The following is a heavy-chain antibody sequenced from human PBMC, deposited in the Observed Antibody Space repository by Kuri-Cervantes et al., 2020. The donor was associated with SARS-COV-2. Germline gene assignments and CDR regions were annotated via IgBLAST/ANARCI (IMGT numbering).Heavy chain of an antibody. J-gene: IGHJ4*02. CDR2: IYYSGST. CDR1: GCSISSHY. CDR3: AGQRYSGSYY. V-gene: IGHV4-59*11. Sequence: SETLSLSCTVSGCSISSHYWSWIRQPPGKGLEWIGYIYYSGSTNYNPSLKSRVTISVDTSKNQFSLKLSSVTAADTAVYYCAGQRYSGSYYWGQGTLVTVSS. D-gene: IGHD1-26*01.